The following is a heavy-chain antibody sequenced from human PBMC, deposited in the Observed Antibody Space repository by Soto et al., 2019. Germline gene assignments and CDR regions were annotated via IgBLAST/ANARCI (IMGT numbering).Heavy chain of an antibody. J-gene: IGHJ5*02. CDR2: INPNTGGT. CDR1: GYTFTAYY. Sequence: ASVKVSCKTSGYTFTAYYIHWVRQAPVQGLEWVGYINPNTGGTNYAQKFKGRVTLTSDTSVTTAYMKLTSLRSDDTAVYYCARAQGVLYPLDPWGQGSLVTVSS. D-gene: IGHD2-8*01. CDR3: ARAQGVLYPLDP. V-gene: IGHV1-2*02.